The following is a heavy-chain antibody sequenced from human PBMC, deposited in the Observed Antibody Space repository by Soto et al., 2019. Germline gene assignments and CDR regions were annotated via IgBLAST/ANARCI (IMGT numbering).Heavy chain of an antibody. V-gene: IGHV4-30-4*01. CDR1: GGSISSGDYY. J-gene: IGHJ5*02. CDR2: IYYSGST. CDR3: VRELAMIVSWFDP. Sequence: SETLCLTCTVSGGSISSGDYYWSWIRQPPGKGLEWIGYIYYSGSTYYNPSLKSRVTISVDTSKNRFSLKLSSVTAADTAVYYCVRELAMIVSWFDPWGQGTLVTVSS. D-gene: IGHD3-22*01.